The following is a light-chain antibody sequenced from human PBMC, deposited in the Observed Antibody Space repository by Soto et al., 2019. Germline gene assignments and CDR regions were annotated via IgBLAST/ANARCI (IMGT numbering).Light chain of an antibody. CDR2: KAS. J-gene: IGKJ4*01. CDR1: QSISSW. V-gene: IGKV1-5*03. Sequence: DIQMTQSPSTLSASVGDRVTITCRASQSISSWLAWYQQKPGKAPKLLTYKASSLESGVPSRFSGSGSGTEFTLTISSLQPDDFATYYCQQYNSYSLTFGGGTKVDIK. CDR3: QQYNSYSLT.